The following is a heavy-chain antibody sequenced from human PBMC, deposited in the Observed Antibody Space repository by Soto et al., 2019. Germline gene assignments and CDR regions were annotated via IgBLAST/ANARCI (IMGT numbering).Heavy chain of an antibody. V-gene: IGHV1-18*01. CDR1: GYTFTSYG. CDR3: ARVSTVETGNS. CDR2: ISAYNGNT. Sequence: QVQLVQSGAEVKKPGASVKVSCKASGYTFTSYGFSWVRQAPGQGLEWMGWISAYNGNTNYAQKLQGRVTMTTDTPTSTAYMELRSQRSDDTAMYYCARVSTVETGNSWGQGTLVTVSS. J-gene: IGHJ4*02. D-gene: IGHD4-17*01.